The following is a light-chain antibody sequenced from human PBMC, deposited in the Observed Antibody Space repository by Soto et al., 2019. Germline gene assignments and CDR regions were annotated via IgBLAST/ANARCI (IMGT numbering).Light chain of an antibody. CDR3: GSYAGGNTFV. CDR1: SSDVGGYNY. J-gene: IGLJ1*01. CDR2: EVT. V-gene: IGLV2-8*01. Sequence: LTQSPSASGSPGQPVTISCIGTSSDVGGYNYVSWYQHHPGKAPKLIIYEVTKRPSGVPDRFSGSRSGTTASLTVSGLQAEDEADYYCGSYAGGNTFVFGTGTKVTVL.